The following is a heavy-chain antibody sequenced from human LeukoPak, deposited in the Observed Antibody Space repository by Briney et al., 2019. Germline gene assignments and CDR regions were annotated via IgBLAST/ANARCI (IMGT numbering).Heavy chain of an antibody. J-gene: IGHJ4*02. CDR3: ARVRVAAAGIDY. V-gene: IGHV4-59*01. Sequence: SETLSLTCTVSGVSISSYYWTWIRQPPGKGLEWIGYIYYSGSTNYNPSLKSRVTISVDTSKNQFSLKLSSVTAADTAVYYCARVRVAAAGIDYWGQGTLVTVSS. CDR1: GVSISSYY. CDR2: IYYSGST. D-gene: IGHD6-13*01.